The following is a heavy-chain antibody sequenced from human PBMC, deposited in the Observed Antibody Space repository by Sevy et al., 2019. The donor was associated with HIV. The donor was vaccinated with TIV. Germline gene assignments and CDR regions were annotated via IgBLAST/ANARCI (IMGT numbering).Heavy chain of an antibody. CDR3: AKALSGSGSYWVFDY. V-gene: IGHV3-23*01. Sequence: GGSLRLSCAASGFTFSSYAMSWVRQAPGKGLEWASAISGSGGSTYYADSVKRRFTISRDNSKNTLYLQMNSLRAEDTAVYYCAKALSGSGSYWVFDYWGQGTLVTVSS. CDR2: ISGSGGST. J-gene: IGHJ4*02. D-gene: IGHD3-10*01. CDR1: GFTFSSYA.